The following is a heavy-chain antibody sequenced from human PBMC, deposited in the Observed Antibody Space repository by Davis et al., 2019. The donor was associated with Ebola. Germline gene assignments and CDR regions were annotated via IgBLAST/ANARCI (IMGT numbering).Heavy chain of an antibody. V-gene: IGHV1-69*05. Sequence: SVKVSCKASGGTFSSYPISWVQQAPGQGLEWMGGIIPIFGTANYAQKFQGRVTMTRDTSTSTVYMELSSLRSEDTAVYYCACIAVAGTDAFDIWGQGTMVTVSS. J-gene: IGHJ3*02. D-gene: IGHD6-19*01. CDR1: GGTFSSYP. CDR2: IIPIFGTA. CDR3: ACIAVAGTDAFDI.